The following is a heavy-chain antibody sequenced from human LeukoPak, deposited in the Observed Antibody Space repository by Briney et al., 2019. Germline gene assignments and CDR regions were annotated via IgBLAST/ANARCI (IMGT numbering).Heavy chain of an antibody. CDR1: RYSFTSYW. V-gene: IGHV5-51*01. J-gene: IGHJ4*02. Sequence: GESLKISCKGCRYSFTSYWIGWVRQMPGKGLEWMGIIYPGDSDTRYSPSFQGQVTISADKSISTAYLQWSSLKASDTAMYYCARHVGSTELDLEYYFDYWGQGTLVTVSS. CDR3: ARHVGSTELDLEYYFDY. D-gene: IGHD1-1*01. CDR2: IYPGDSDT.